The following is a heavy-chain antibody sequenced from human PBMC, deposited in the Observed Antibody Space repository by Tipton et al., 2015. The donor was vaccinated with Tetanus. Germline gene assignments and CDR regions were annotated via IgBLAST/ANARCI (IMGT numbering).Heavy chain of an antibody. Sequence: TLSLTCTVSGDSITSFYWSWIRQPPGKGLEWIGYIFYGGTTNYNPSLKSRVTISLDTSKNQFSLQLSSVTAADTAVYYCARDLGTSGFHSGQGTLVTVSS. CDR3: ARDLGTSGFH. D-gene: IGHD1-7*01. CDR2: IFYGGTT. CDR1: GDSITSFY. V-gene: IGHV4-59*01. J-gene: IGHJ4*02.